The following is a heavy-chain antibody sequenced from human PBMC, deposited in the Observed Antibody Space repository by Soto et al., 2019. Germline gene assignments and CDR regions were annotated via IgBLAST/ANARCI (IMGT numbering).Heavy chain of an antibody. Sequence: SQTLSLTCVISGDSVSNKDAAWNWIRQSPSRGLEWLGRTFYKSKWSSDYAVSVKSRITINPDTSKNQFSLQLNFETPEDTAVYSCARDYNWAYDFWGQGTLVTVSS. CDR3: ARDYNWAYDF. V-gene: IGHV6-1*01. CDR2: TFYKSKWSS. J-gene: IGHJ4*02. D-gene: IGHD1-1*01. CDR1: GDSVSNKDAA.